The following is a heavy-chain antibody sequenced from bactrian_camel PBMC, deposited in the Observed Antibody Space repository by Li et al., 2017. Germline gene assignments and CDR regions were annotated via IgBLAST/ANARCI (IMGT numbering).Heavy chain of an antibody. Sequence: VQLVESGGGLVQPGESLRLSCASSGSIVSTMCMGWVRQAPGKEREDVAHIYADGTATYADSVKGRFTLSRDNAKHTLHLQMDSLQPEDTGMYYCAADTRGYGRLHGNRWYSLPHSQPHAVLGQRDPGHRL. CDR2: IYADGTA. V-gene: IGHV3S53*01. CDR1: GSIVSTMC. D-gene: IGHD6*01. J-gene: IGHJ7*01.